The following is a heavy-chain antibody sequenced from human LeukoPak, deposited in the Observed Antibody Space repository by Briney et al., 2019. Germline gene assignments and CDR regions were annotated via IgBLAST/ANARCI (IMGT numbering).Heavy chain of an antibody. V-gene: IGHV1-69*05. CDR1: GGTFSSYA. CDR3: ARWRGYYDSSGYPNAFGI. D-gene: IGHD3-22*01. J-gene: IGHJ3*02. CDR2: IIPIFGTA. Sequence: VASVKVSCKASGGTFSSYAISWVRQAPGQGLEWMGGIIPIFGTANYAQKFQGRVTITTGESTSTAYMELSSLRSEDTAVYYCARWRGYYDSSGYPNAFGIWGQGTMVTVSS.